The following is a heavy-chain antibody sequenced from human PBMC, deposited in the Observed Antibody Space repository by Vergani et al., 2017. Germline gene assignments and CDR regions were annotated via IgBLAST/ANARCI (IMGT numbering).Heavy chain of an antibody. D-gene: IGHD3-9*01. CDR2: IYYSGST. J-gene: IGHJ4*02. CDR3: ARGTYYDILTGYGFFDY. V-gene: IGHV4-59*01. Sequence: QVQLQESGPGLVKPSETLSLTCTVSGGSICSYYWSWIRQPPGKGLEWIGYIYYSGSTNYNPSLKSRVTISVDTSKNQFSLKLSSVTAADTAVYYCARGTYYDILTGYGFFDYWGQGTLVTVSS. CDR1: GGSICSYY.